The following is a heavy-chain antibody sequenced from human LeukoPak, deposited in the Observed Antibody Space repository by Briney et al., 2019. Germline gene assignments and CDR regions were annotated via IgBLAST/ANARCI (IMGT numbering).Heavy chain of an antibody. V-gene: IGHV3-9*01. Sequence: GGSLRLSCAASGFTFDDYAMHWVRQAPGKGLEWVSGISWKSGSIGYADSVKGRFTISRDNAKNSLYLQMNSLRAEDTALYYCAKDMGGTFDYWGQGTLVTVSS. CDR1: GFTFDDYA. CDR2: ISWKSGSI. D-gene: IGHD3-16*01. J-gene: IGHJ4*02. CDR3: AKDMGGTFDY.